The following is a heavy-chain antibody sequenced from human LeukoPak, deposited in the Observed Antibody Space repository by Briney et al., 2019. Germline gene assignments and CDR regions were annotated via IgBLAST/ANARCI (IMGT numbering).Heavy chain of an antibody. J-gene: IGHJ6*02. CDR2: ISSSSSYI. Sequence: PGGSLRLSCAASGFTFSNYAMHWVRQPPGKGLEWVSSISSSSSYIYYADSVKGRFTISRDNAKNSLYLQMNSLRVEDTAVYYCARDYCSSTSCYIPPNYGMDVWGQGTTVTVSS. D-gene: IGHD2-2*02. CDR3: ARDYCSSTSCYIPPNYGMDV. CDR1: GFTFSNYA. V-gene: IGHV3-21*01.